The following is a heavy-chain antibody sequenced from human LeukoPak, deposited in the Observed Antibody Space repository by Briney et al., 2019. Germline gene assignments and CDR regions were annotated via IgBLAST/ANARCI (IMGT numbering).Heavy chain of an antibody. D-gene: IGHD3-9*01. CDR3: ARGNRGLRYFDWLPDGRNYYGMDV. CDR1: GYTFTGYY. J-gene: IGHJ6*02. V-gene: IGHV1-2*02. CDR2: INPNSGGT. Sequence: ASVKVSCKASGYTFTGYYMHWVRQAPGQGLEWMGWINPNSGGTNYAQKFQGRVTMTRDTSISTAYMELSRLRSDDTAVYYCARGNRGLRYFDWLPDGRNYYGMDVWGQGTTVTVSS.